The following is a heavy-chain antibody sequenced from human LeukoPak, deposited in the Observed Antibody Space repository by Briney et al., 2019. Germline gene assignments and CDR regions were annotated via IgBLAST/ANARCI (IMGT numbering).Heavy chain of an antibody. CDR1: GFIFKNDW. V-gene: IGHV3-74*01. CDR2: LYSGGGRT. D-gene: IGHD6-6*01. CDR3: SRGLGQPVDS. J-gene: IGHJ4*02. Sequence: PGGSLRLSCVGSGFIFKNDWMHWVRQAPGKGLVWVSRLYSGGGRTYYADSVKGRFTISRDNAKNTLYLQMNSLTVEDTAVYYCSRGLGQPVDSWGQGTLVTVSS.